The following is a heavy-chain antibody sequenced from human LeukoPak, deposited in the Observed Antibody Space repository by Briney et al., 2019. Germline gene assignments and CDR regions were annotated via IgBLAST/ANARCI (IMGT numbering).Heavy chain of an antibody. CDR2: ISLNSGGI. V-gene: IGHV3-9*01. D-gene: IGHD2-15*01. Sequence: GGSLRLSCAASGFTFDDYAMHWVRHVPGKGLEWVSGISLNSGGIGYADSVKGRFTISRDKAKNSLYLQMNSLRVEDTALYYCAKQARYCSGGSCYPNAFDIWGQGTMVTVSS. CDR1: GFTFDDYA. CDR3: AKQARYCSGGSCYPNAFDI. J-gene: IGHJ3*02.